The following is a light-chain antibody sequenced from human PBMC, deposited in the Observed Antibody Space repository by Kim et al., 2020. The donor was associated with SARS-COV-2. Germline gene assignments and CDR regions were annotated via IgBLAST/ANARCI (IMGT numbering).Light chain of an antibody. V-gene: IGLV1-40*01. J-gene: IGLJ2*01. Sequence: QSVLTQPPSVSGAPGQRVTISCTGSSSNIGAGYDVHWYQQLPGTAPKLLIYGNSNRPSGVPDRFSGSKSGTSASLAITGLQAEDEADYYCQSYDSSLRRSVVFGGGTQLTVL. CDR1: SSNIGAGYD. CDR3: QSYDSSLRRSVV. CDR2: GNS.